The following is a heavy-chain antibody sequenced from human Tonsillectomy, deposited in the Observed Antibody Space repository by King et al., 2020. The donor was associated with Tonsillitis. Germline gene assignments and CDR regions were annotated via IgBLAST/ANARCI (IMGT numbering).Heavy chain of an antibody. V-gene: IGHV4-34*01. CDR2: INHSGST. CDR1: GGSFSGYY. J-gene: IGHJ5*02. CDR3: ARGPEEEQQLVGDWFDP. Sequence: VQLQQWGAGLLKPSETLSLTCAVYGGSFSGYYWSWIRQPPGKGLEWIGEINHSGSTNYKTSLKSRVTISVDTTKNQFSLKLSSVTAADTAVYYCARGPEEEQQLVGDWFDPWGQGTLVTVSS. D-gene: IGHD6-13*01.